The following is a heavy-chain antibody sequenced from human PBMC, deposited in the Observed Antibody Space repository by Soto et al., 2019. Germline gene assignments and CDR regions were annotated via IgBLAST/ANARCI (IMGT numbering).Heavy chain of an antibody. Sequence: EVQLVESGGGLVKPGGSLRLSCAASGFTFSNAWMNWVRQAPGKGLEWVGRINSKTDSVTTDYAAPVKGRFTISRDDSNNTLCLQINRLKNEDTAVYYCTTDDHIVLVPAARESHWFDPWGQGTLVTVSS. V-gene: IGHV3-15*07. CDR2: INSKTDSVTT. D-gene: IGHD2-2*01. J-gene: IGHJ5*02. CDR1: GFTFSNAW. CDR3: TTDDHIVLVPAARESHWFDP.